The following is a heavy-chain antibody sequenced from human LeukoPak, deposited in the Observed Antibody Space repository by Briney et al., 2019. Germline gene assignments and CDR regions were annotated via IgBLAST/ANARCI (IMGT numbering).Heavy chain of an antibody. CDR3: ARGGTIFGHGIGEFRPYYFDY. CDR2: IIPILGIA. V-gene: IGHV1-69*04. D-gene: IGHD3-3*01. Sequence: GASVKVSCKASGGTFSSYAISWVRQAPGQGLEWMGRIIPILGIANYAQKFQGRVTITADKSTSTAYMELSSLRSEDTAVYYCARGGTIFGHGIGEFRPYYFDYWGQGTLVTVSS. J-gene: IGHJ4*02. CDR1: GGTFSSYA.